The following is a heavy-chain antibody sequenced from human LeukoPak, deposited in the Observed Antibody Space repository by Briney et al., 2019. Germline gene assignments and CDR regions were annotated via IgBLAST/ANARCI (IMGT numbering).Heavy chain of an antibody. CDR1: GFSVSSNY. CDR3: ARGQGSRYCTNGVCYWFDP. J-gene: IGHJ5*02. D-gene: IGHD2-8*01. CDR2: IYSGGST. V-gene: IGHV3-53*01. Sequence: GGSLRLSCAASGFSVSSNYMNWVRQAPGKGLEWVSVIYSGGSTDYADSVKGRFTISRDNSKNTLYLQMNSLRAEDTAMYYCARGQGSRYCTNGVCYWFDPWGQGTLVTVSS.